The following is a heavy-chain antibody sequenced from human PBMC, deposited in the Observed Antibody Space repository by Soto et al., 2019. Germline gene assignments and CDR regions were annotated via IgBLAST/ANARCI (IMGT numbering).Heavy chain of an antibody. CDR1: GDSISTVDYF. Sequence: LSLTCSVSGDSISTVDYFWAWIRQPPGQALEYIGYIYKSATTYYNPSFESQVAISLDTSKSQFSLNVTSVTAADTAVYFCARGRYCLTGRCFPNWFDSWGQGTLVTVS. CDR2: IYKSATT. CDR3: ARGRYCLTGRCFPNWFDS. V-gene: IGHV4-30-4*01. D-gene: IGHD2-15*01. J-gene: IGHJ5*01.